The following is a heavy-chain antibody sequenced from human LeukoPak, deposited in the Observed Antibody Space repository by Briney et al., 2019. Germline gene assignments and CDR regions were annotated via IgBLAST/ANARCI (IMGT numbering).Heavy chain of an antibody. J-gene: IGHJ6*02. CDR2: VSSSGSTI. Sequence: GGSRTLACLASGFTFGSYEMKWVRQAPERGRGWVSYVSSSGSTIYYADSVKGRFTISRDNAKNSLYLQMNSLRAEDTAVYYCARDSRDNYYYFGMDVWGQGTTVTVSS. CDR1: GFTFGSYE. V-gene: IGHV3-48*03. CDR3: ARDSRDNYYYFGMDV. D-gene: IGHD3-9*01.